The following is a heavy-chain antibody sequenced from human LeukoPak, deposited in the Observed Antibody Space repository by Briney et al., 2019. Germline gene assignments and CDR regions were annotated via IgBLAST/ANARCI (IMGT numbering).Heavy chain of an antibody. CDR3: ARGHTAVTRHFDF. Sequence: GGSLRLSCAASGFTFRTSGMNWVRQAPGKGLEWVSYISSSGTTISYAQSVKGRFTITRDNAQNSVYLQMNSLRAEDTALYYCARGHTAVTRHFDFWGQGTLVTVSS. CDR2: ISSSGTTI. D-gene: IGHD4-17*01. J-gene: IGHJ4*02. CDR1: GFTFRTSG. V-gene: IGHV3-48*01.